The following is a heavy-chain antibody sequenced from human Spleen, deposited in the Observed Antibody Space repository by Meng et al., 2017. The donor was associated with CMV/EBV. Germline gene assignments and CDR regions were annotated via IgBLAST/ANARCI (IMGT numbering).Heavy chain of an antibody. J-gene: IGHJ4*02. CDR3: ARGGRYFDY. V-gene: IGHV1-69*02. Sequence: KVSCRASGGTFSSYTISWVRQAPGKGREWVGRIIPILDIAKYAQKFHGRVTITADKSTSTAYMELSSLRSEDTAVYYCARGGRYFDYWGQGTLVTVSS. CDR1: GGTFSSYT. CDR2: IIPILDIA.